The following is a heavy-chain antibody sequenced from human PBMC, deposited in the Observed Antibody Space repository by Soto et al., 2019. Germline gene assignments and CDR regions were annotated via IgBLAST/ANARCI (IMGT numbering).Heavy chain of an antibody. Sequence: PGGSLRLSCAASGFTFSSYAMSWVRQAPGKGLEWVSAISGSGGSTYYADSVKGRFTISRDNSKNTLYLQMNSLRAEDTAVYYCRYANTIFGVAPVDYWGQGTLVTVSS. CDR1: GFTFSSYA. CDR2: ISGSGGST. J-gene: IGHJ4*02. V-gene: IGHV3-23*01. D-gene: IGHD3-3*01. CDR3: RYANTIFGVAPVDY.